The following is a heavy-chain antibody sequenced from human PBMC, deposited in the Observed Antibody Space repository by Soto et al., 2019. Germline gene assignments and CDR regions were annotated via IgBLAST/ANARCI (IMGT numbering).Heavy chain of an antibody. J-gene: IGHJ3*02. D-gene: IGHD2-2*01. V-gene: IGHV4-34*01. CDR2: INHSGST. CDR3: ARSSAFDI. Sequence: SETLSLTGAVYCGSFIGYYWSWIRQPPGKGLEWIGEINHSGSTNYNPSLKSRVTISVDTSKNQFSLKLSSVTAADTAVYYCARSSAFDIWGQGTMVTVS. CDR1: CGSFIGYY.